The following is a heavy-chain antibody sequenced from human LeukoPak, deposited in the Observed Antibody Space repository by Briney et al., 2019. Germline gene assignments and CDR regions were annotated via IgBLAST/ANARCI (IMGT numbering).Heavy chain of an antibody. J-gene: IGHJ5*02. CDR1: GFTFSSYS. Sequence: PGGSLRLSCAASGFTFSSYSMNWVRQAPGKGLGWVSSISSSSSYIYYADSVKGRFTISRDNAKNSLYLQMNSLRAEDTAVYYCARDRPTYYDFWSGYYTGWFDPWGQGTLVTVSS. V-gene: IGHV3-21*01. CDR2: ISSSSSYI. CDR3: ARDRPTYYDFWSGYYTGWFDP. D-gene: IGHD3-3*01.